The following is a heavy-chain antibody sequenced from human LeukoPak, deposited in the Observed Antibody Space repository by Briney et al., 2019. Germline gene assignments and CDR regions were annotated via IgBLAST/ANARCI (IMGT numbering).Heavy chain of an antibody. CDR1: GGTFSSYA. V-gene: IGHV1-69*05. Sequence: SVKVSCKASGGTFSSYAISWVRQAPGQGLEWMGRIIPMFGTANYAQKFQGRVTVTTDDSTSTAYMELSSLRSEDTAVYYCASSRFGVDTAILYYSDYWGQGTLVTVSS. J-gene: IGHJ4*02. D-gene: IGHD5-18*01. CDR3: ASSRFGVDTAILYYSDY. CDR2: IIPMFGTA.